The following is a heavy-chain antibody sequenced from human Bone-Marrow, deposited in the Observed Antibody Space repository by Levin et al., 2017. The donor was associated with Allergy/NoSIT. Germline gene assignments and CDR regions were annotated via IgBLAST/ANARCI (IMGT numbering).Heavy chain of an antibody. V-gene: IGHV3-48*02. J-gene: IGHJ4*02. Sequence: GGSLRLSCAASGFTFSAYRMNWVRQAPGKGLEWVSFISSSSNIIYYADSVKGRFTISRDNAKNSLFLQMNSLRDEDTALYYCTRDWDTSDRTGYYYSFEYWGQGTLVTVSS. D-gene: IGHD3-22*01. CDR2: ISSSSNII. CDR3: TRDWDTSDRTGYYYSFEY. CDR1: GFTFSAYR.